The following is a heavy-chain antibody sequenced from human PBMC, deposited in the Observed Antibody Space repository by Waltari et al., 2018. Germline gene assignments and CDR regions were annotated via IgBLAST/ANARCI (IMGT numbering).Heavy chain of an antibody. D-gene: IGHD2-2*01. V-gene: IGHV3-53*01. Sequence: EVQLVESGGDLIQPGGSLRLSCAALGFPVSSNYMSWVRQAPGKGLEWVAILYSGGSTYYGDSVKGRFTISRDSSKTTLYLQLNSLRAEDTAVYYCARDYCDRTSCSVAWGQGTLVTVSS. CDR2: LYSGGST. J-gene: IGHJ5*02. CDR1: GFPVSSNY. CDR3: ARDYCDRTSCSVA.